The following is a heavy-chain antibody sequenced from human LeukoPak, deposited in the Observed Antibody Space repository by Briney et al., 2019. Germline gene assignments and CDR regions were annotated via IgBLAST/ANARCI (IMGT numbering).Heavy chain of an antibody. CDR2: INHSGST. CDR1: GGSFSGYY. V-gene: IGHV4-34*01. D-gene: IGHD1-14*01. J-gene: IGHJ5*02. Sequence: SETLSLTCAVYGGSFSGYYWSRMRQPPGKGLEWIGEINHSGSTNYNPSLKSRVTISVDTSKNQFSLKLSSVTAADTAVYYCARGRRRIDPWGQGTLVTVSS. CDR3: ARGRRRIDP.